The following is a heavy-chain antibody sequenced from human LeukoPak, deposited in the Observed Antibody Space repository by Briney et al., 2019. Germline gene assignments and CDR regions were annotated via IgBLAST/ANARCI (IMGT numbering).Heavy chain of an antibody. CDR3: ARDIAVVDNAV. CDR2: TNPNSGNT. D-gene: IGHD6-19*01. Sequence: GASVKVSCKTSGYSFTNYGINWVRQATGQGLEWMRWTNPNSGNTGYAQKFQGRVTITRNTSITTAYMELSSLRSEDTAVYYCARDIAVVDNAVWGQGTMVTVSS. J-gene: IGHJ3*01. V-gene: IGHV1-8*03. CDR1: GYSFTNYG.